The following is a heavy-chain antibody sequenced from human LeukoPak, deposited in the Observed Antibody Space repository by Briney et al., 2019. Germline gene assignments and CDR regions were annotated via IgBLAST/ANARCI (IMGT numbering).Heavy chain of an antibody. J-gene: IGHJ5*02. CDR2: IIPFIGTA. CDR3: ARDKDVAPFDP. CDR1: GGTFSSYA. D-gene: IGHD2-15*01. V-gene: IGHV1-69*13. Sequence: AASVKVSCKASGGTFSSYAISWVRQAPGQGLEWIGGIIPFIGTANYAQKFQDRVTITADESTTTAYMELNSLTSEDTAVYYCARDKDVAPFDPWGQGTLVTVSS.